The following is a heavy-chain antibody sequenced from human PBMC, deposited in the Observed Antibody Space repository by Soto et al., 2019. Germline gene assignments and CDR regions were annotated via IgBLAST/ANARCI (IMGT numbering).Heavy chain of an antibody. Sequence: EVQLVESGGGLVKPGGSLRLSCAASGFTFSTDSMNWVRQAPGKGLAWVSSISSSSSYIYYADSVKGRFTISRDNAKNSLYLQMNSLRAEDTAVYYCARAQGSGYPGDGSFDIWGQGTMVTVSS. CDR2: ISSSSSYI. V-gene: IGHV3-21*01. CDR3: ARAQGSGYPGDGSFDI. CDR1: GFTFSTDS. J-gene: IGHJ3*02. D-gene: IGHD5-12*01.